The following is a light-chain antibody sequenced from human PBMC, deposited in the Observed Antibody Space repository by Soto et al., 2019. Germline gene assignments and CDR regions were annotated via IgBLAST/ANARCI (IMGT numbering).Light chain of an antibody. CDR3: QHYGNSPPSVT. CDR2: GAS. J-gene: IGKJ3*01. Sequence: EIVLTQSPNTLSLSPGERATLSCRVSQSVSSGYLVWYQQKPGQAPRLLIYGASNRATGIPDRFSGSGSGTDFTLTISRLEPEDFAVYYCQHYGNSPPSVTFGPGTKVDIK. CDR1: QSVSSGY. V-gene: IGKV3-20*01.